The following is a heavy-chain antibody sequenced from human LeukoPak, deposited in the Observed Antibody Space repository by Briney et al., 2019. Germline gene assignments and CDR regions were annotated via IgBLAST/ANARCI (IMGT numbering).Heavy chain of an antibody. D-gene: IGHD2-15*01. CDR3: AREIGYCSGGSCPTNMNWFDP. CDR1: GGSISSYY. CDR2: IYYSGST. J-gene: IGHJ5*02. V-gene: IGHV4-59*01. Sequence: PSETLSLTCTVSGGSISSYYWSWIRQPPGKGLEWIGYIYYSGSTNYNPSLKSRVTISVDTSKNQFSLKLSSVTAADTAVYYCAREIGYCSGGSCPTNMNWFDPWGQGTLVTVSS.